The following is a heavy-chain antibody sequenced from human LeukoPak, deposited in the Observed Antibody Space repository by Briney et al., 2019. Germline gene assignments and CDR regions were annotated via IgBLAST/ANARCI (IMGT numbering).Heavy chain of an antibody. D-gene: IGHD3-16*01. J-gene: IGHJ6*03. V-gene: IGHV3-9*03. CDR2: ITWNSDDI. Sequence: GGSLRLSCAASGFTFDDYAMHWVRQAPGKGLEWVSGITWNSDDIEYADSVKGRFTISRDNAKNSLYLQMNSLRAEDMALYYCAKGGGGRLIYYYYMDVWGKGTTVTVSS. CDR1: GFTFDDYA. CDR3: AKGGGGRLIYYYYMDV.